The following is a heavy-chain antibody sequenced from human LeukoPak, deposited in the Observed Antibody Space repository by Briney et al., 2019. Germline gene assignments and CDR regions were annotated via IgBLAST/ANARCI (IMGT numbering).Heavy chain of an antibody. CDR2: ISSSSSYT. CDR1: GFTFSSYS. Sequence: GRSLRLSCAASGFTFSSYSMNWVRQAPGKGLEWVSSISSSSSYTYYADSVKGRFTISRANAKNSLYLHMTSLRAEDTAVYYCASVEDIVVVPAAIDYWGQGTLVTVSS. CDR3: ASVEDIVVVPAAIDY. V-gene: IGHV3-21*01. D-gene: IGHD2-2*01. J-gene: IGHJ4*02.